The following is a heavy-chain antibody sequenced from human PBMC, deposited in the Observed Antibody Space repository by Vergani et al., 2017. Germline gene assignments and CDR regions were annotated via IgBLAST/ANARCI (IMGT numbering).Heavy chain of an antibody. D-gene: IGHD3-22*01. CDR3: ARAYLRYTMIVVAAPEHYYGMDV. V-gene: IGHV3-53*04. J-gene: IGHJ6*02. CDR1: GFTVSSNY. CDR2: IYSGGST. Sequence: AASGFTVSSNYMSWVRQAPGKGLEWVSVIYSGGSTYYADSVKGRFTISRHNSKNTLYLQMNSLRSEDTAVYYCARAYLRYTMIVVAAPEHYYGMDVWGQGTTVTVSS.